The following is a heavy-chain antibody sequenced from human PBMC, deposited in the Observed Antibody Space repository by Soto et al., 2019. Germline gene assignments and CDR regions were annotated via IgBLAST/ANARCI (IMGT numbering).Heavy chain of an antibody. CDR1: GYIFAYYD. V-gene: IGHV1-8*01. D-gene: IGHD3-16*01. J-gene: IGHJ5*02. CDR3: ARGRFRQTYFDP. Sequence: QVQLVQSGAEVKMPGASVKVSCKASGYIFAYYDVNWVRQAAGQGLEWMGWMNAHTGNTGYAQNFQSRVAMTRDTSINTAYMELSSLTFEDTAIYYCARGRFRQTYFDPWGQGTLVTVSS. CDR2: MNAHTGNT.